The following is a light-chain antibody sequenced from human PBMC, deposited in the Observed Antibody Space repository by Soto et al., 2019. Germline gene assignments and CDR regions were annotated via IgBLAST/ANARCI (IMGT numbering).Light chain of an antibody. CDR1: SFNIGSNY. V-gene: IGLV1-47*01. Sequence: QSVVTQAPSASGTPGQRVTISCSGSSFNIGSNYVYWYQQLPGTAPKLVIFRDDQRPSGIPDRISGSKSGTSASLAISGLRSEDEADYYCSAWDDSLSGYVIGTGTKVTVL. CDR3: SAWDDSLSGYV. J-gene: IGLJ1*01. CDR2: RDD.